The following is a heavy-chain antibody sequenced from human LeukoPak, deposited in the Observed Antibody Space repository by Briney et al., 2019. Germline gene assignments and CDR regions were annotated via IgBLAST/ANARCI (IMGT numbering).Heavy chain of an antibody. CDR2: ISYDGSNK. Sequence: GGSLRLSCAASGFTFSNYGMNWVRQAPGKGLEWVAVISYDGSNKYYADSVKGRFTISRDNSKNTLYLQMNSLRAEDTAVYYCARDAAMGRGDYFDYWGQGTLVTVSS. CDR1: GFTFSNYG. D-gene: IGHD2-15*01. J-gene: IGHJ4*02. CDR3: ARDAAMGRGDYFDY. V-gene: IGHV3-30*03.